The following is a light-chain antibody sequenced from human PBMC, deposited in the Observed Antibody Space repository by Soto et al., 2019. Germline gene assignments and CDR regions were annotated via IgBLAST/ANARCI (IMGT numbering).Light chain of an antibody. CDR2: DVS. CDR3: QQYGRSPT. Sequence: EIVLTQSPGTLSLSPGERATLSCRSTQSVSSNYLAWYQQKPDQAPRLVIYDVSGRATGIPDRFSGSGSGTDFTLTISRLEPEDFAVYYCQQYGRSPTFGQGTKVEIK. CDR1: QSVSSNY. J-gene: IGKJ1*01. V-gene: IGKV3-20*01.